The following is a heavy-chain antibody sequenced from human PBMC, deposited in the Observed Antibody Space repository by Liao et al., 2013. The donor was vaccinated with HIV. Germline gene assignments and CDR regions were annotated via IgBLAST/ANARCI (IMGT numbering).Heavy chain of an antibody. Sequence: QVQLQQWGAGLLKPSETLSLTCAVYGGSFSGSYWSWIRQPAEKGLEWIGRVYTNGSTNYNPSLRSRVTMSVDTSKNQFSLKLTSVTAADTAVYYCARDNLAVLSTWGQGTLVTVSS. CDR1: GGSFSGSY. J-gene: IGHJ5*02. CDR2: VYTNGST. CDR3: ARDNLAVLST. V-gene: IGHV4-59*10. D-gene: IGHD1-14*01.